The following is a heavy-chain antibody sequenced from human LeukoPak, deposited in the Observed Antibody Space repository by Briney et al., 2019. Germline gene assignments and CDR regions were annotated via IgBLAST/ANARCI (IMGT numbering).Heavy chain of an antibody. V-gene: IGHV4-38-2*02. D-gene: IGHD3-3*01. CDR2: IYYSGST. Sequence: PSETLSLTCTVSGYSISSGYYWGWIRQPPGKGLEWIGSIYYSGSTYYNPSLKSRVTISVDTSKNQFSLKLSSVPAADPAVYYCARVQEWPANWFDPWGQGTLVTVSS. CDR3: ARVQEWPANWFDP. J-gene: IGHJ5*02. CDR1: GYSISSGYY.